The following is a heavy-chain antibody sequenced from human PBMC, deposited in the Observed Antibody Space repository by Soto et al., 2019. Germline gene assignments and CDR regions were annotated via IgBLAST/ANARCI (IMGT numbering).Heavy chain of an antibody. CDR2: ISYDGSNK. Sequence: SLRLSCAASGFTFSSYGMHWVRQAPGKGLEWVAVISYDGSNKYYADSVKGRFTISRDNSKNTLYLQMNSLRAEDTAVYYCAKDLLNLRYCSSTSCYKSYYYYYYGMDVWGQGTTVTVSS. D-gene: IGHD2-2*01. J-gene: IGHJ6*02. CDR3: AKDLLNLRYCSSTSCYKSYYYYYYGMDV. V-gene: IGHV3-30*18. CDR1: GFTFSSYG.